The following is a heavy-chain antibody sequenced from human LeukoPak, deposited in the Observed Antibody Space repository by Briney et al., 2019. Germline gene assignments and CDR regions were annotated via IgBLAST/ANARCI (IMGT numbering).Heavy chain of an antibody. D-gene: IGHD1-26*01. Sequence: PSETLSLTCVVSGYSISSGYYWGWIRQPPGKGLEWIGSIVHTGYTYYNPSLKSRVTISVDTSKNHFSLKLSSVTAAATAVYFCARVHRIVGATTDDWYFNLWGRGTRVTVSS. CDR3: ARVHRIVGATTDDWYFNL. J-gene: IGHJ2*01. V-gene: IGHV4-38-2*01. CDR1: GYSISSGYY. CDR2: IVHTGYT.